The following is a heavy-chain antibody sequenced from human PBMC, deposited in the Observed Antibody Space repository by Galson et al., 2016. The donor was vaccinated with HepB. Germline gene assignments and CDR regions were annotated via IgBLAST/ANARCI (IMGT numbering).Heavy chain of an antibody. V-gene: IGHV7-4-1*02. CDR1: GYTFTSYA. Sequence: SVKVSCKASGYTFTSYAMNWVRQAPGQGLEWMGWINTNTGNPTYAQGFTGRFVFSLDTSVSTAYLQISSLKAEDTAVYYCARGGSSWYYYYYCMDVWGQGTTVTVSS. D-gene: IGHD6-13*01. CDR2: INTNTGNP. CDR3: ARGGSSWYYYYYCMDV. J-gene: IGHJ6*02.